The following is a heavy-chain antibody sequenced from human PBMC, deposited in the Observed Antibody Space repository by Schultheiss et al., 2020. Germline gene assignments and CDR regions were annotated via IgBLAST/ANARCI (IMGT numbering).Heavy chain of an antibody. D-gene: IGHD1-26*01. CDR2: IYYSGST. Sequence: SETLSLTCTVSGGSISSSSYYWGWIRQPPGKGLEWIGSIYYSGSTYYNPSLKSRVTISVDTSKNQFSLKLSSVTAADTAVYYCARGGPYSGSANNWFDPWGQGTLVTVSS. CDR3: ARGGPYSGSANNWFDP. V-gene: IGHV4-39*07. J-gene: IGHJ5*02. CDR1: GGSISSSSYY.